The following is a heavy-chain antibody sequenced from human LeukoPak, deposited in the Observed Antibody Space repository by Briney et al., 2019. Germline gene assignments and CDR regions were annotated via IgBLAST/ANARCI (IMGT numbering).Heavy chain of an antibody. CDR3: AGTKLRLYYYGMDV. V-gene: IGHV3-48*03. Sequence: GGSLRLSCAAAGFTFSSYEMNWVRQAPGKGLGWVSYISSSGSTIYYADSVKGRFNRSRDKAKNSLYLQMNSLRAEDTAVYYCAGTKLRLYYYGMDVWGQGTTVTVSS. J-gene: IGHJ6*02. D-gene: IGHD1-1*01. CDR2: ISSSGSTI. CDR1: GFTFSSYE.